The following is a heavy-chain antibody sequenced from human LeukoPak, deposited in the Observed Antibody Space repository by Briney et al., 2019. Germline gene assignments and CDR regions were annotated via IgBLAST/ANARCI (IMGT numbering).Heavy chain of an antibody. CDR3: ARNYYYYYMDV. J-gene: IGHJ6*03. CDR2: IYYSGST. V-gene: IGHV4-59*01. Sequence: SETLSLTCTVSGGSISSYYWSWIRQPPGKGLEWIGYIYYSGSTNYNPSLKSRVTISVDTSKNQFSLKLSSVTAADTAVYYCARNYYYYYMDVWGKGTTVTISS. CDR1: GGSISSYY.